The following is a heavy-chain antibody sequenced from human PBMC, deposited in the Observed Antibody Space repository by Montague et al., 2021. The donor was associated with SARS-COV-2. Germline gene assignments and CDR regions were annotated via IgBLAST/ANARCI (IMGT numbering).Heavy chain of an antibody. V-gene: IGHV4-39*02. Sequence: SETLSLTCTVSGGSITNNIDYWAWIRQPPGKGLEWIGSIYYTGNTYYNPSLKSRVTISVVTSKNHFTLKLSFVTAAETAVYYCASLKRYFDSSGSPSAFDFWGQGTKVTVSS. CDR2: IYYTGNT. CDR3: ASLKRYFDSSGSPSAFDF. J-gene: IGHJ3*01. CDR1: GGSITNNIDY. D-gene: IGHD3-22*01.